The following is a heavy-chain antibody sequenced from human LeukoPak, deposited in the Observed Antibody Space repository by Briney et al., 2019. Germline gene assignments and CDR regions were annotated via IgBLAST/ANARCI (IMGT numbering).Heavy chain of an antibody. CDR1: GFTSSSYW. Sequence: GGSLRLSCAASGFTSSSYWMSWVRQAPGKGLEWVANIKQDGSEKYYVDSVKGRFTISRDNAKNSLYLQMNSLRAEDTAVYYCARDLLTMVRGPMDVWGRGTTVTVSS. J-gene: IGHJ6*02. CDR3: ARDLLTMVRGPMDV. CDR2: IKQDGSEK. V-gene: IGHV3-7*03. D-gene: IGHD3-10*01.